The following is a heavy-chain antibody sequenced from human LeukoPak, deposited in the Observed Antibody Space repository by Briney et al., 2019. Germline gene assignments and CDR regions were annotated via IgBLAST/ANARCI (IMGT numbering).Heavy chain of an antibody. CDR1: GFTVSTNY. V-gene: IGHV4-34*01. CDR2: INHTGST. J-gene: IGHJ5*02. CDR3: ARDVFWQGGFDP. D-gene: IGHD2/OR15-2a*01. Sequence: GSLRLSCAASGFTVSTNYMSWVRQPPGKGLEWIGEINHTGSTNYNPSLKSRVTISVDTSKNQFSLRLSSVTAADTAVYYCARDVFWQGGFDPWGQGTLVTVSS.